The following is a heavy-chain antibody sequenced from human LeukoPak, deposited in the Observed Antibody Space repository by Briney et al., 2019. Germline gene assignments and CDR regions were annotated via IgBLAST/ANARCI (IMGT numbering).Heavy chain of an antibody. D-gene: IGHD3-22*01. J-gene: IGHJ4*02. Sequence: GRSLRLSCAASGFTFSSYAMHWVRQAPGKGLEWVAVISYDGSNKYYADSVKGRFTISRDNSKNTLYLQMNSLRAEDTAVYYCAREAWYYDSTVEVWGQGTLVTVSS. V-gene: IGHV3-30*14. CDR3: AREAWYYDSTVEV. CDR2: ISYDGSNK. CDR1: GFTFSSYA.